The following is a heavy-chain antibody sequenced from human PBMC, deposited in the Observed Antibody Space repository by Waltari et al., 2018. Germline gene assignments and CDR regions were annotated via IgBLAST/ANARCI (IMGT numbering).Heavy chain of an antibody. J-gene: IGHJ3*02. CDR3: ARDVGIVGATKAFDI. D-gene: IGHD1-26*01. CDR2: SHPSGGST. V-gene: IGHV1-46*01. CDR1: GYTFTSYS. Sequence: QVQLVQSGAQVQTPGASVRVSCGASGYTFTSYSMHWVRQAPEQGLESMGISHPSGGSTNYSQKFQGKATMTRDTSTSTVYMELSSLRAEDTAVYYCARDVGIVGATKAFDIWGQGTMVTVSS.